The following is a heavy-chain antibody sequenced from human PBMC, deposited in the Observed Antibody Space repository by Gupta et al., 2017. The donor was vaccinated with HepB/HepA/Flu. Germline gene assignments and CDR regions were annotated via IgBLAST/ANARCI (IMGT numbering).Heavy chain of an antibody. CDR2: ISGSGVTT. J-gene: IGHJ6*03. V-gene: IGHV3-23*01. CDR1: GFTFTNHR. CDR3: ARENYMDV. Sequence: EVQLLESGGVLVQPGGSLRLSCAASGFTFTNHRMNWVRQAPGKGLEWVSGISGSGVTTDYADSVKGRFTVSRDNSKNTLSLQMNSLRAEDTGTYYCARENYMDVWGKGTTVNVS.